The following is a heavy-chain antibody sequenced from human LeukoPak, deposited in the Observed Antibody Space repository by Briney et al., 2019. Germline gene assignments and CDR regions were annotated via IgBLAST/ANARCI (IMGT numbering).Heavy chain of an antibody. V-gene: IGHV3-11*01. J-gene: IGHJ5*02. CDR2: ISNSGTTI. Sequence: PGGSLRLSCAASGFTFTDHYMSWTRQAPGKGLEWLSYISNSGTTIHYTDSVKGRFTISRDNAKNSLYLQMNRLRAEDTAVYYCARGAGPLFDPWGQGTLVTVSS. CDR1: GFTFTDHY. CDR3: ARGAGPLFDP.